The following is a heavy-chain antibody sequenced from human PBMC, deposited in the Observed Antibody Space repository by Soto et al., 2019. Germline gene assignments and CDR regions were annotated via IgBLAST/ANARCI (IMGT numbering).Heavy chain of an antibody. Sequence: HEHLVQSGAEVRRPGASLKVSCRASGYTFTDYYIHWVRQAPGQGLEWMGWINPDTGATNYAQNFQGKVTLTSDTSINTASLDLTSLTSDDTAVYYCARGDSGTGGWPFPDFHYWGQGTQVIVSS. CDR1: GYTFTDYY. CDR3: ARGDSGTGGWPFPDFHY. CDR2: INPDTGAT. V-gene: IGHV1-2*02. D-gene: IGHD2-8*02. J-gene: IGHJ4*01.